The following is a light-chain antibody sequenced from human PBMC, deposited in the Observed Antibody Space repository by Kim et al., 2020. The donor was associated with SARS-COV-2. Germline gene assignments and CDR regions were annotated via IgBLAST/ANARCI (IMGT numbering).Light chain of an antibody. CDR2: AAS. J-gene: IGKJ1*01. CDR3: QQCKRAPWT. V-gene: IGKV1-27*01. Sequence: DIQMTQSPSSLSASVGDRVTITCRASQGISNYLAWYQQKPGKVPKLLIYAASALQSGVPSRFSGSGYGTDFTLTITSLQPEDVAAYYCQQCKRAPWTFGQGTKVDIK. CDR1: QGISNY.